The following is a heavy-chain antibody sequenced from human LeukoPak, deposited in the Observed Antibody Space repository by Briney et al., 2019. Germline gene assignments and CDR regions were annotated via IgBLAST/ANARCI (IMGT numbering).Heavy chain of an antibody. CDR3: AKVMKGSERLTMVRGVIIKTAGLYYMDV. Sequence: GGSLRPSCAASGFTFSNYGMHWVRQAPGKGLEWVAFLRNDGSNKNYADSVKGRFTISRDNSKNTLYLQMNGLRAEDTAVYYCAKVMKGSERLTMVRGVIIKTAGLYYMDVWGKGTTVTVSS. D-gene: IGHD3-10*01. V-gene: IGHV3-30*02. CDR2: LRNDGSNK. J-gene: IGHJ6*03. CDR1: GFTFSNYG.